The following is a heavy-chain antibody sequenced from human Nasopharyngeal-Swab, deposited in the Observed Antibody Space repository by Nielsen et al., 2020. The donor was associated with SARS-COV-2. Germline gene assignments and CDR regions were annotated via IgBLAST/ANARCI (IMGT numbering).Heavy chain of an antibody. J-gene: IGHJ6*02. Sequence: ASVKVSCKASGYTFSKYAINWVRQAPGQGLEWMGWINTNAGTATYVQGFTGRFVFSLDTSVSTAYLQFDSLRTEDSAVFYCARDTWDVWGQGTTVTVSS. CDR2: INTNAGTA. CDR1: GYTFSKYA. CDR3: ARDTWDV. D-gene: IGHD2/OR15-2a*01. V-gene: IGHV7-4-1*01.